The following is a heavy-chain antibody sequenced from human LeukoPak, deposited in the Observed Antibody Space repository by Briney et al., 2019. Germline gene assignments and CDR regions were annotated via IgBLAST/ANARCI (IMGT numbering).Heavy chain of an antibody. CDR2: ISSSSSSI. CDR3: ARDQGSGWWAY. J-gene: IGHJ4*02. Sequence: GGSLRLSCAASGFTFRSYNFHCVRQAPGKGLEGFSLISSSSSSIYYAESLQSRFSIPKDNAKNSLYLQMNSLRAEDTAVYYCARDQGSGWWAYWGQGTLVTVSS. CDR1: GFTFRSYN. V-gene: IGHV3-21*01. D-gene: IGHD6-19*01.